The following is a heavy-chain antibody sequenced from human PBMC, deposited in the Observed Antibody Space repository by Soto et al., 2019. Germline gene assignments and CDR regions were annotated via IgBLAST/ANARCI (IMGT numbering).Heavy chain of an antibody. Sequence: GASVKVSCKASGYTFTNYEMYWVRQAPGQGLEWMGIISPSGGTNYAQKFQGWVTMTRDTSISTAYMELSRLRSDDTAVYYCARTDYGSGSYYIPLYYYGMDVWGQGTTVTVSS. J-gene: IGHJ6*02. CDR1: GYTFTNYE. D-gene: IGHD3-10*01. CDR2: ISPSGGT. V-gene: IGHV1-2*04. CDR3: ARTDYGSGSYYIPLYYYGMDV.